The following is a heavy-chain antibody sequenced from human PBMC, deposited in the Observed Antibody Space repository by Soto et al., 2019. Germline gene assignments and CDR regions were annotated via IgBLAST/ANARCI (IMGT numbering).Heavy chain of an antibody. D-gene: IGHD2-15*01. CDR3: ARPGLLYCSGGSFYSAGGLNLCDP. V-gene: IGHV1-69*06. J-gene: IGHJ5*02. Sequence: QVQLVQSGAEVKKPGSSVKVSCKASGGTFSSYAISWVRQAPGQGLEWMGGIIPIFSTANYAQKFQGRVTMTADKSTSTAYMGLGSLGSEDTAVYYCARPGLLYCSGGSFYSAGGLNLCDPWGQGTLVTVSS. CDR1: GGTFSSYA. CDR2: IIPIFSTA.